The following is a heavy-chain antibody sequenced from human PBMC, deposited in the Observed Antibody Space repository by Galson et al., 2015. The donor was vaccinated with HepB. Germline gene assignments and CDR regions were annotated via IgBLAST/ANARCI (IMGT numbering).Heavy chain of an antibody. CDR3: ARGNWNDPGPFDY. J-gene: IGHJ4*02. CDR2: ISGSGGSI. V-gene: IGHV3-23*01. D-gene: IGHD1-1*01. Sequence: SLRLSCAASGFTFSSYAMSWVRQAPGKGLEWVSTISGSGGSIYYADSVKGRFTISRDNSKNTLYLEMNSLRAEDTAIYYCARGNWNDPGPFDYWGQGTLVTVSS. CDR1: GFTFSSYA.